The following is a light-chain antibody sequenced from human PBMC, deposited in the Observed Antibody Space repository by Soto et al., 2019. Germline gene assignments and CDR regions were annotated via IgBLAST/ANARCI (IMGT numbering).Light chain of an antibody. CDR3: LQFDNSPLYT. CDR2: GAS. V-gene: IGKV3-20*01. J-gene: IGKJ2*01. Sequence: EIVLTQSPGTLSLSPGERATLSCRASQSVSSSSITWYQQKPGQAPRLLIYGASIRATGIPDRFSGSGSGTDFSLTISRLEPEDFAVYYCLQFDNSPLYTFGQGTKVEIK. CDR1: QSVSSSS.